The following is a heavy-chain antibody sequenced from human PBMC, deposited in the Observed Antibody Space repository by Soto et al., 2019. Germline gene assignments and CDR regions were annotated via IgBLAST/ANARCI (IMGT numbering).Heavy chain of an antibody. CDR1: GGSFTSNNW. CDR2: IYRTGSA. D-gene: IGHD1-7*01. Sequence: QVQLQESGPGLVKPSGTLSLTCAVSGGSFTSNNWWTWVRQPPGQGLEWIGEIYRTGSANYNPSLKRRVTISLDKSENQLSMKVTSLTAADTAVYYCASRAPGTSVDYWGQGTLVTVSS. V-gene: IGHV4-4*02. CDR3: ASRAPGTSVDY. J-gene: IGHJ4*02.